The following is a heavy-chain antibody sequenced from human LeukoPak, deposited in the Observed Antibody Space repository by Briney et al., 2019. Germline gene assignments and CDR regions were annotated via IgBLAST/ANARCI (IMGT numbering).Heavy chain of an antibody. CDR3: ARGHWNYPLDY. D-gene: IGHD1-7*01. CDR2: VNPNSGNT. CDR1: GYTFTSYD. J-gene: IGHJ4*02. Sequence: ASVKVSCKTSGYTFTSYDLNWVRQATGQGLEWMGWVNPNSGNTGYAQKFQGRVTITADKSTSTAYMELSSLRSEDTAVYYCARGHWNYPLDYWGQGTLVTVSS. V-gene: IGHV1-8*01.